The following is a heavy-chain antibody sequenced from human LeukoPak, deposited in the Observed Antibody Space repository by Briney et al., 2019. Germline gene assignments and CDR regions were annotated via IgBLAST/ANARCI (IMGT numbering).Heavy chain of an antibody. CDR3: ARGQADIVATMKY. Sequence: SETLSLTCTVSGGSISNYFWNWIRQPPGKGLEWIGFIHYSGSTNYNPSLKSRVAISVGTSNNQFSLKLSSVTAADAAVYFCARGQADIVATMKYRGQGTLVTVSS. D-gene: IGHD5-12*01. CDR2: IHYSGST. J-gene: IGHJ4*02. V-gene: IGHV4-59*01. CDR1: GGSISNYF.